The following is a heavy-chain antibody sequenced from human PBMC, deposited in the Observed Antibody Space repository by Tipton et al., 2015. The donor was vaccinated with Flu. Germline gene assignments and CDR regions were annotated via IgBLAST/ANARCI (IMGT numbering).Heavy chain of an antibody. CDR2: INQSGRP. Sequence: LRLSCAVYGGSFSGYYWSWIRQSPGKGLEWFGEINQSGRPNYNPSLKNRVTISVDTSKNQFSLSLTSVTAADTAMYYCARGSWEVRFDPWGQGTLVTVSS. V-gene: IGHV4-34*01. CDR1: GGSFSGYY. J-gene: IGHJ5*02. CDR3: ARGSWEVRFDP. D-gene: IGHD1-26*01.